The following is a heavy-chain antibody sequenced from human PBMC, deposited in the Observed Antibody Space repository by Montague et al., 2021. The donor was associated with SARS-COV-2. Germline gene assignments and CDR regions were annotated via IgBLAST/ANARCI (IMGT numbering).Heavy chain of an antibody. V-gene: IGHV4-59*01. CDR3: ARDVRYYYDQ. CDR2: VSYCGST. CDR1: GGSMSSYH. J-gene: IGHJ4*02. Sequence: SETLSLTCSVSGGSMSSYHWVWIRQPPGKGLEWIGYVSYCGSTNYNLSLKSRVPISLDTSKTRFSLRVTSVTAADTAVYYCARDVRYYYDQWGQGILVTVSS. D-gene: IGHD3-10*01.